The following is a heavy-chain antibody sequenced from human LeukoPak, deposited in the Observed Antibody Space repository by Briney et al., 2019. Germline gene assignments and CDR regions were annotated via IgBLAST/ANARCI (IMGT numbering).Heavy chain of an antibody. CDR3: ATSNCFDP. J-gene: IGHJ5*02. Sequence: GGSLRLSCAASGFTFSTYWMHWVRQAPGKGLVWVSRINSGGTTTNYADSVKGRFTISRDNAKNTLYLQMNSLRGEDTAVYYCATSNCFDPWGQGTLVTVSS. D-gene: IGHD2-2*01. V-gene: IGHV3-74*01. CDR2: INSGGTTT. CDR1: GFTFSTYW.